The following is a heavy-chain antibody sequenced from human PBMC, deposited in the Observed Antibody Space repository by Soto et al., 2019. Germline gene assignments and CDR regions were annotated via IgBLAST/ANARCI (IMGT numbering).Heavy chain of an antibody. CDR1: GFTFSNYG. D-gene: IGHD4-17*01. J-gene: IGHJ4*02. V-gene: IGHV3-30*18. Sequence: GGSLRLSCAASGFTFSNYGMHWVRQAPGKGLEWVAFISNDGSKNYYADSVRGRFTISRDNSMNTLFLQMNSLRPEDTATYYCAKFPLRPYYFDYWGPGTLVTVSS. CDR2: ISNDGSKN. CDR3: AKFPLRPYYFDY.